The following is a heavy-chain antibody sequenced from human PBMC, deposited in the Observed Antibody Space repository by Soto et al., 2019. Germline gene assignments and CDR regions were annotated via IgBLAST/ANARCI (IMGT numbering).Heavy chain of an antibody. CDR2: ISSSSSYI. D-gene: IGHD3-22*01. CDR1: GFTFSSYS. Sequence: EVQLVESGGGLVKPGGSLRLSCAASGFTFSSYSMNWVRQAPGKGLEWVSSISSSSSYIYYADSVKGRFTISRDIAKNSLYLQMNSLRAEDTAVYYCARSGLTPPYYMDVWGKGTTVTVSS. V-gene: IGHV3-21*01. CDR3: ARSGLTPPYYMDV. J-gene: IGHJ6*03.